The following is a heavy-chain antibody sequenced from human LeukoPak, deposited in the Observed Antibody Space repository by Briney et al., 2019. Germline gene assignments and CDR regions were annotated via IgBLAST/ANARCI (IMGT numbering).Heavy chain of an antibody. J-gene: IGHJ4*02. CDR2: LNPDGGST. Sequence: ASVKLSCKASGYIFSRYYMHWVRQAPGQGLEWMGILNPDGGSTGYSQRFQDGITMTMDTSTNSFYMELRSLTSDDTAVYYCARDVAAAGTFGDYWGQGTLVTVSS. D-gene: IGHD6-13*01. CDR1: GYIFSRYY. CDR3: ARDVAAAGTFGDY. V-gene: IGHV1-46*01.